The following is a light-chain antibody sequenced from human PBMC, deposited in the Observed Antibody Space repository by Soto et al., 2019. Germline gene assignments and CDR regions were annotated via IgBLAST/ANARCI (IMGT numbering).Light chain of an antibody. CDR3: QQFGGSLTWT. Sequence: VFTLSPGSLSLSPGGRATLSCRASQSVISSYLAWYQQKPGQAPRLLIYGASSSATGIPDRFSGSWCGTDFTLTISRLEPEDCAVYYCQQFGGSLTWTFGQGTKVDIK. CDR2: GAS. J-gene: IGKJ1*01. CDR1: QSVISSY. V-gene: IGKV3-20*01.